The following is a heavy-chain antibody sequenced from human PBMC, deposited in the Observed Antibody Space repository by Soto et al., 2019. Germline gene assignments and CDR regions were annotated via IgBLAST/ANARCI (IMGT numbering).Heavy chain of an antibody. J-gene: IGHJ6*02. Sequence: WGSLRLSCAASGFTFSSYSMNWVRQAQGKGLEWVSYISSSSSTIYYADSVKGRFTISRDNAKNSLYLQMNSLRDEDTAVYYCARDKGLELSVRGVTPRYYYYGMDVWGQGTTVTVSS. CDR1: GFTFSSYS. CDR3: ARDKGLELSVRGVTPRYYYYGMDV. CDR2: ISSSSSTI. V-gene: IGHV3-48*02. D-gene: IGHD3-10*01.